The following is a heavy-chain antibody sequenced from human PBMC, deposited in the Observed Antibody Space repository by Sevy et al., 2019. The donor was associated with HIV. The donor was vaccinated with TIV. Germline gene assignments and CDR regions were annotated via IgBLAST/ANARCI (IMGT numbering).Heavy chain of an antibody. CDR2: IWYDGSNK. CDR3: AKEGHYYYDSSGYYGMDV. Sequence: GGSLRLSCAASGFTFNTFGMHWVRQAPGKGLEWVAEIWYDGSNKYYEESVKGRFTISRDNSKNTRFLQMNSLRADDTAVYYCAKEGHYYYDSSGYYGMDVWGQGTTVTVSS. D-gene: IGHD3-22*01. V-gene: IGHV3-30*02. J-gene: IGHJ6*02. CDR1: GFTFNTFG.